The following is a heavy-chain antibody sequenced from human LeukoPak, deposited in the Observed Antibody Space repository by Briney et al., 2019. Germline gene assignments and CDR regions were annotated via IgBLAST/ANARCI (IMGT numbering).Heavy chain of an antibody. CDR2: ISGSGGST. Sequence: PGGTLRLSCAASGFTFSSYGMSWVRQAPGKGLEWVSAISGSGGSTYYADSVKGRFTISRDNSKNTLYLQMNSLRAEDTAVYYCAKGRAYYYDSSGYYPFDYWGQGTLVTVSS. V-gene: IGHV3-23*01. J-gene: IGHJ4*02. CDR1: GFTFSSYG. D-gene: IGHD3-22*01. CDR3: AKGRAYYYDSSGYYPFDY.